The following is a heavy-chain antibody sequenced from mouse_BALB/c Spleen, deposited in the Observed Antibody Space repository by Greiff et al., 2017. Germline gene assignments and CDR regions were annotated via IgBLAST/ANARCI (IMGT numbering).Heavy chain of an antibody. V-gene: IGHV5-17*02. CDR3: ARNYGNLYYAMDY. J-gene: IGHJ4*01. CDR1: GFTFSSFG. D-gene: IGHD2-1*01. Sequence: EVKLVESGGGLVQPGGSRKLSCAASGFTFSSFGMHWVRQAPEKGLEWVAYISSGSSTIYYADTVKGRFTISRDNPKNTLFLQMTSLRSEDTAMYYCARNYGNLYYAMDYWGQGTSVTVSS. CDR2: ISSGSSTI.